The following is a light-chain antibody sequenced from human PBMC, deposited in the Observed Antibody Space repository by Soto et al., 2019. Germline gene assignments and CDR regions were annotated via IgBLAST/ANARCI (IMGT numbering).Light chain of an antibody. Sequence: DIQMTQSPSSLSASVGDRVTINCRASQSIKTDLNWYQQKPGKAPKFLIYDASSLQSGVPSRFSGSGSGTEFTLTISSVQPEDFATYYCQQTYSAPYSFGQGTRLEI. CDR3: QQTYSAPYS. CDR2: DAS. J-gene: IGKJ2*01. V-gene: IGKV1-39*01. CDR1: QSIKTD.